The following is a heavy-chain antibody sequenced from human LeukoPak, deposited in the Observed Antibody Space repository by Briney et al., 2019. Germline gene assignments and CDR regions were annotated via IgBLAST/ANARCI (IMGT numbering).Heavy chain of an antibody. Sequence: SETLSLTCTVSGGFISSSSYYWGWIRQPPGKGLEWIGSIYYSGSTYYNPSLKSRVTISVDTSKNQFSLKLSSVTAADTAVYYCARLAVAATDGFDYWGQGTLVTVSS. CDR2: IYYSGST. D-gene: IGHD6-19*01. CDR3: ARLAVAATDGFDY. V-gene: IGHV4-39*01. J-gene: IGHJ4*02. CDR1: GGFISSSSYY.